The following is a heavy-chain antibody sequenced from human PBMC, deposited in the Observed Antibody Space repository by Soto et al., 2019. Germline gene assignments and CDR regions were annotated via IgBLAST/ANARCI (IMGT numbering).Heavy chain of an antibody. Sequence: QVQLVESGGGLVKPGGSLRLSCAAYGFTFSDYYMSWIRQAPGKGLEWVSYISSSGSTIKYADSVKGRFTISRDNAKNSQYLQMNSLSAEDTAVYYCARARYVDWYGGYGYYFDYWGQGTLVTVSS. CDR2: ISSSGSTI. D-gene: IGHD3-9*01. CDR3: ARARYVDWYGGYGYYFDY. CDR1: GFTFSDYY. J-gene: IGHJ4*02. V-gene: IGHV3-11*01.